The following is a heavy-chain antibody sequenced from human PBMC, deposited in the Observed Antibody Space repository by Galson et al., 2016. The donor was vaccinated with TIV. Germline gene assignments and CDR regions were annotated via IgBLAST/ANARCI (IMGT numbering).Heavy chain of an antibody. CDR2: IYSGVA. Sequence: SLRLSCAASGFSVSNIYMTWVRQAPGKGLEWVSVIYSGVAHYADSVKGRLFISRDSSKNTLYLQMSSLRVEDTAVYYCARGAYFDLSPDAFDIWGQGTMVTVSS. V-gene: IGHV3-53*01. CDR3: ARGAYFDLSPDAFDI. CDR1: GFSVSNIY. J-gene: IGHJ3*02. D-gene: IGHD3-9*01.